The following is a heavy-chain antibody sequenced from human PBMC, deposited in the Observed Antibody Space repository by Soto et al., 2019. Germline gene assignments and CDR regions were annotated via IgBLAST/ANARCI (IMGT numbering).Heavy chain of an antibody. J-gene: IGHJ6*02. CDR2: IIPIFGTA. Sequence: SVKVSCKASGGTFSSYAISWVRQAPGQGLEWKGGIIPIFGTANYAQKFQGRVTITADESTSTAYMELSSLRSEYTAVYYCARDWGNCTGGSCYSDYYYYYGMDVWG. CDR3: ARDWGNCTGGSCYSDYYYYYGMDV. D-gene: IGHD2-15*01. CDR1: GGTFSSYA. V-gene: IGHV1-69*13.